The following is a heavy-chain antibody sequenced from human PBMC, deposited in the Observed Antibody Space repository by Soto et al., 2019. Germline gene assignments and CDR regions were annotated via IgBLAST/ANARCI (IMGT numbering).Heavy chain of an antibody. CDR3: AKSRYADSSGDYYDF. D-gene: IGHD3-22*01. V-gene: IGHV3-23*01. Sequence: PVGSLRLSCAASGFTYSNYARSWVRQAPGKGLEWVSGIGGRGTSSYYADSVKGRFAISRDNSYNTLFLQLHSLRAEDTAVYYCAKSRYADSSGDYYDFWGQGTRVTV. CDR2: IGGRGTSS. J-gene: IGHJ4*02. CDR1: GFTYSNYA.